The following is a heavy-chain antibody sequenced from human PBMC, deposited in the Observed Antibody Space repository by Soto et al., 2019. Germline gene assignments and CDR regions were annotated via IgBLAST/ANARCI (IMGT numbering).Heavy chain of an antibody. J-gene: IGHJ5*02. CDR3: SRSLNA. Sequence: VGSVRLSGAASGFTFSTYWMDWVRQTPGKGLEWVANINQDGSEKNYVDSVKGRFTISRDNAKNSLYLQMSSLTAEDSALYYCSRSLNAWGQGTLVTVSS. D-gene: IGHD2-8*01. CDR2: INQDGSEK. CDR1: GFTFSTYW. V-gene: IGHV3-7*01.